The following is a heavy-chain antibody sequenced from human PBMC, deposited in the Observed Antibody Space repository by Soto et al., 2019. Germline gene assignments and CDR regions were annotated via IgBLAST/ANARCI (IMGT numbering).Heavy chain of an antibody. Sequence: XETLTLTCTVAGGSFTSHNIYWVWIRQPQGLELVSIGSIYYSGSTYYNPSLKSRVTISVDTSKNQFSLKLSSVTAADTAVYYCARHGLIRFLEWLPTAYYYDGMDVGGQGTTVTVAS. CDR3: ARHGLIRFLEWLPTAYYYDGMDV. CDR2: IYYSGST. D-gene: IGHD3-3*01. J-gene: IGHJ6*02. V-gene: IGHV4-39*01. CDR1: GGSFTSHNIY.